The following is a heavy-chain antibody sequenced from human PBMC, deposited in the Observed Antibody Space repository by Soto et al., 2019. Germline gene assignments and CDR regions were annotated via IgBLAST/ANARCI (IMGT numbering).Heavy chain of an antibody. V-gene: IGHV2-5*02. CDR3: APRPPGRIGVIIDY. D-gene: IGHD3-22*01. CDR2: IYWDDDK. CDR1: GFSLSTSGVG. J-gene: IGHJ4*02. Sequence: QITLKESGPTLVKPTQTLTLTCTFSGFSLSTSGVGVGWIRQPPGKALEWLALIYWDDDKRYSPSLKCSLTITNDTTKNRIVLTITIMHPVNTAPYDCAPRPPGRIGVIIDYWCQGTLVTVST.